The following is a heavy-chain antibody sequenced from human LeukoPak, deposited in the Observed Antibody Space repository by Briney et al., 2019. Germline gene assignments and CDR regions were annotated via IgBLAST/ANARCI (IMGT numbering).Heavy chain of an antibody. CDR2: FYHSGST. D-gene: IGHD5-12*01. CDR3: ARDQGVATIQDAFDI. J-gene: IGHJ3*02. V-gene: IGHV4-38-2*02. CDR1: GYSITSGDY. Sequence: PSETLSLTCTVSGYSITSGDYWGWIRQPPGKGLEWIGTFYHSGSTYYNPSLKSRVTISTDTSKNQFSLKLSSVTAADTAVYYCARDQGVATIQDAFDIWGQGTMVTVSS.